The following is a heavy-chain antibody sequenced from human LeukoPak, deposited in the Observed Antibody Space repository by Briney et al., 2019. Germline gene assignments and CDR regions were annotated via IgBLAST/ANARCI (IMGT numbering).Heavy chain of an antibody. CDR1: GGSISSGGYS. Sequence: KPSETLSLTCAVSGGSISSGGYSWSWIRQPPGKGLEWIGYIHHSGSTYYNPSLKSRVTISVDRSKNQFSLKLSSVTAADTAVYYCARGNSYYYYGMDVWGQGTTVTVSS. J-gene: IGHJ6*02. V-gene: IGHV4-30-2*01. CDR2: IHHSGST. CDR3: ARGNSYYYYGMDV. D-gene: IGHD2/OR15-2a*01.